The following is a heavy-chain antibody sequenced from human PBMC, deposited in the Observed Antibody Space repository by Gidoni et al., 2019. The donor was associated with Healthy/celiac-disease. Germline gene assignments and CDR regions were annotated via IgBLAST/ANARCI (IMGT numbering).Heavy chain of an antibody. Sequence: QVQLVESGGGVVQPGRSLSTSCAAAGFTFSSYGMHWVRQAPGKGLEWVAVIWYDGSNKYYADSVKGRFTISRDNSKNTLYLQMNSLRAEDTAVYYCARDSRRLRRGYFDLWGRGTLVTVSS. J-gene: IGHJ2*01. CDR2: IWYDGSNK. V-gene: IGHV3-33*01. D-gene: IGHD5-12*01. CDR3: ARDSRRLRRGYFDL. CDR1: GFTFSSYG.